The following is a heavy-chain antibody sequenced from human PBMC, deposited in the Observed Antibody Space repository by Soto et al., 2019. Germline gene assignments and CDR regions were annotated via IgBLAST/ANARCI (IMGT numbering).Heavy chain of an antibody. CDR1: GDRFTDYY. CDR3: ARESGGATATLDYYYFYMDV. D-gene: IGHD5-12*01. Sequence: QVQLVQSGAEAKEPGASVTVSCRASGDRFTDYYMHWVRQAPGQGLEWMGWINPNSGVTKYAQKFQGWVTMTRDTSIRTVYMQLSRLGFDDTAIYYCARESGGATATLDYYYFYMDVWGTGTTVTVSS. J-gene: IGHJ6*03. CDR2: INPNSGVT. V-gene: IGHV1-2*04.